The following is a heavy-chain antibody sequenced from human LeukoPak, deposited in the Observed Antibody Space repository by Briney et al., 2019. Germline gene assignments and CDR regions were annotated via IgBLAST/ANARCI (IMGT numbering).Heavy chain of an antibody. CDR2: ISGSGGST. CDR3: ARAPIITNSWYWFDH. Sequence: GASLRLSCAASGFTFSSYAMSWVRQAPGKGLEWVSAISGSGGSTYYADSVKGRFTISRDNSKNTLYLQMNSLRAEDTALYYCARAPIITNSWYWFDHWGQGTLVTVSS. V-gene: IGHV3-23*01. CDR1: GFTFSSYA. D-gene: IGHD5-24*01. J-gene: IGHJ5*02.